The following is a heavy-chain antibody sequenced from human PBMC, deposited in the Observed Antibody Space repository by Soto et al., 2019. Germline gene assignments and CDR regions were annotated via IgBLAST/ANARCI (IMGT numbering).Heavy chain of an antibody. J-gene: IGHJ4*02. D-gene: IGHD6-13*01. CDR1: GFTFDDYT. CDR3: AKDIGAAGTV. CDR2: ISWDGGST. V-gene: IGHV3-43*01. Sequence: GGSLRLSCAASGFTFDDYTMHWVRQAPGKGLEWVSLISWDGGSTYYADSVKGRFTISRDNSKNSLYLQMNSLRTEDTALYYCAKDIGAAGTVWGQGTLVTVSS.